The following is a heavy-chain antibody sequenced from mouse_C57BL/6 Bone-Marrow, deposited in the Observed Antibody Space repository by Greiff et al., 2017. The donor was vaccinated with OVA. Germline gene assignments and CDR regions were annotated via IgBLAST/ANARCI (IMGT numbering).Heavy chain of an antibody. J-gene: IGHJ2*01. V-gene: IGHV1-26*01. Sequence: EVQLQQSGPELVKPGASVKISCKASGYTFTDYYMNWVKQSHGKSLEWIGDINPNNGGTSYNQKFKGKATLTVDKSSSTAYMELRSLTSEDSAVYYCAPSYFDYWGQGTTLTVSS. CDR3: APSYFDY. CDR2: INPNNGGT. CDR1: GYTFTDYY.